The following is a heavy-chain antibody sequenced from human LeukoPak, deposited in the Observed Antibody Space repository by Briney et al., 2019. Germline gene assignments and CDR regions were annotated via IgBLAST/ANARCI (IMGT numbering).Heavy chain of an antibody. CDR1: GYTFTSYG. V-gene: IGHV1-18*01. Sequence: GASVKVSCKASGYTFTSYGISWVRQAPGQGLEWMGWTSAYNGNTNYAQKLQGRVTMTTDTSTSTAYMELRSLRSDDTAVYYCARHVLPGTIQLWDNWGQGTLVTVSS. CDR3: ARHVLPGTIQLWDN. CDR2: TSAYNGNT. D-gene: IGHD5-18*01. J-gene: IGHJ4*02.